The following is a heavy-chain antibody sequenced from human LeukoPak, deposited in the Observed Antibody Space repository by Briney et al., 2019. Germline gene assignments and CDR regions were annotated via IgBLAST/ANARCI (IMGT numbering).Heavy chain of an antibody. Sequence: GGSLRLSCAASGFIFSSFGIHWVRQAPGKGLEWVAFIQYDGNNKYYADSVKGRFTISRDNSKNTLYLEMNSLTTEDTALYYCARKLYDYWSGDAFDVWGRGTMVTVSS. V-gene: IGHV3-30*02. D-gene: IGHD3-3*01. CDR1: GFIFSSFG. CDR2: IQYDGNNK. J-gene: IGHJ3*01. CDR3: ARKLYDYWSGDAFDV.